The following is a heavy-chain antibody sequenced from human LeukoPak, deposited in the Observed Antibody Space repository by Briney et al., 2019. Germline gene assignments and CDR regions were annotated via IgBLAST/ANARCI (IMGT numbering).Heavy chain of an antibody. CDR3: ARQYDTVFAY. Sequence: ASVKVSCKASGYTFSDYYMHLVRQAPGQGLEWMGWINPNSGVTNYARKFQGRVTMTRDTSISTAYMELSRVTSDDTAVYYCARQYDTVFAYWGQGTLVTVSS. CDR1: GYTFSDYY. V-gene: IGHV1-2*02. J-gene: IGHJ4*02. D-gene: IGHD3-22*01. CDR2: INPNSGVT.